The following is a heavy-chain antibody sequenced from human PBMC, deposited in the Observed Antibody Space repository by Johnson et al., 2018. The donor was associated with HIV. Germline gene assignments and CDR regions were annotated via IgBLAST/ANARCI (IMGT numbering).Heavy chain of an antibody. J-gene: IGHJ3*02. CDR2: ISYDGSNK. Sequence: QVQLVESGGGVVQPGRSLRLSCAASGFTFSRYGMHWVRQVQGKGLEWVAVISYDGSNKYYADSVKGRFTISRDNSEHTLYLQMNSLRAEDTAVYYCAKDWDVVVTADDAFDIWGQGTMVTVSS. CDR3: AKDWDVVVTADDAFDI. V-gene: IGHV3-30*18. CDR1: GFTFSRYG. D-gene: IGHD2-21*02.